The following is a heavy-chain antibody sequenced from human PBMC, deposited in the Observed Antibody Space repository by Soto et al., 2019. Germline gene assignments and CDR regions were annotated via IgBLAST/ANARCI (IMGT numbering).Heavy chain of an antibody. D-gene: IGHD3-9*01. CDR1: GGTFSSYT. CDR3: ARDRTRIGLRYFDWSLNWFDP. Sequence: SVKVSCKASGGTFSSYTISWVRQAPGQGLEWMGRIIPILGIANYAQKFQGRVTMTTDTSTSTAYMELRSLRSDDTAVYYCARDRTRIGLRYFDWSLNWFDPWGQGTLVTVSS. CDR2: IIPILGIA. J-gene: IGHJ5*02. V-gene: IGHV1-69*04.